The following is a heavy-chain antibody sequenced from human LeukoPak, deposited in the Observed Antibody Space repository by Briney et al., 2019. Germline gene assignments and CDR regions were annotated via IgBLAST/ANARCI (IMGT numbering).Heavy chain of an antibody. CDR3: AKPGRMAVALSFADY. CDR2: MKWDGSEK. D-gene: IGHD6-19*01. J-gene: IGHJ4*02. V-gene: IGHV3-7*01. Sequence: GGSLRLSCVGSGFTFSAYWMTWVRQAPGKGLEWVANMKWDGSEKHYVDSVKGRFTISRDNTKSSLYLQMNGLRADDTAVYYCAKPGRMAVALSFADYWGQGTLVTVSS. CDR1: GFTFSAYW.